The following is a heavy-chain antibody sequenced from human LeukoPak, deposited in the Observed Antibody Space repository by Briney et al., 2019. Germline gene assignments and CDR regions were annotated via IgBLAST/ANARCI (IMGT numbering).Heavy chain of an antibody. CDR3: ARGEASCYYYDGMDV. V-gene: IGHV7-4-1*02. CDR2: INTNTGNP. CDR1: GYTFTSYA. J-gene: IGHJ6*02. Sequence: VASVKLSCKASGYTFTSYAMNWVRQAPGQGLEWVGCINTNTGNPTYAQGFTGRFVFSLDTSVSTAYLQISSLKAEDTAVYYCARGEASCYYYDGMDVWGQGTTVTVSS.